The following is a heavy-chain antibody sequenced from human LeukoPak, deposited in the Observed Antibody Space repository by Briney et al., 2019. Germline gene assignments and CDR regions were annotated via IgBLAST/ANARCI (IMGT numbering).Heavy chain of an antibody. V-gene: IGHV3-30*01. Sequence: GGSLRLSCAASGITLSSYAMHWVRQAPGKGLEWVSLISSGGTDEYYADSVKGRFTISRDNSKNTLYLQLNSLRGEDTAVYYCVRDSTYYYDSGSSGPHYFDNWGQGTLVTVSS. CDR3: VRDSTYYYDSGSSGPHYFDN. J-gene: IGHJ4*02. CDR2: ISSGGTDE. CDR1: GITLSSYA. D-gene: IGHD3-10*01.